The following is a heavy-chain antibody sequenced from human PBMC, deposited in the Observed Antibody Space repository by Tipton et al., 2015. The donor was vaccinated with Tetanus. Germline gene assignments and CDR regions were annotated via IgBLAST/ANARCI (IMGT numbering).Heavy chain of an antibody. CDR2: IKQDGSET. V-gene: IGHV3-7*01. CDR1: GFSFRDFG. D-gene: IGHD2-2*01. J-gene: IGHJ5*02. CDR3: ARGLRRLFCTSASCHPNWCDP. Sequence: SLRLSCAGSGFSFRDFGMNWVRQAPGKGLEWVANIKQDGSETSYVDSVKGRFTVSRDNAKNSLSLQMNSLRAEDTAVYYCARGLRRLFCTSASCHPNWCDPWGQGTLVTVSS.